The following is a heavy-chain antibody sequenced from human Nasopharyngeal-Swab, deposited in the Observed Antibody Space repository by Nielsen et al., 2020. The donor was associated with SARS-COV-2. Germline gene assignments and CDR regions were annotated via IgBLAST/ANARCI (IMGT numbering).Heavy chain of an antibody. D-gene: IGHD3-10*01. CDR3: ARMMYFHGYYAMDV. J-gene: IGHJ6*02. V-gene: IGHV1-46*01. CDR2: INPSGGGT. CDR1: GYTFTTYY. Sequence: ASVKVSCKASGYTFTTYYIHWVRQAPGQGLEWMGIINPSGGGTNYAQKFKGRATMTGDTSTGTVYMELISLTSEDTAVYYCARMMYFHGYYAMDVWGQGTTVTVSS.